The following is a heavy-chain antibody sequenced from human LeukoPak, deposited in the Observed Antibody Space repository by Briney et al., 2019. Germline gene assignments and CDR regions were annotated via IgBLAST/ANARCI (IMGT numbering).Heavy chain of an antibody. Sequence: GGSLRLSCAASGFTFSSHAMSWVRQAPGKGLEWVSSISGSGTRTYYADSVEGRFIISRDNYKSMLWLRTNSLRVEDTALYYCAKGSSSWPIQNWLDPWGQGVLVTVSS. V-gene: IGHV3-23*01. CDR2: ISGSGTRT. J-gene: IGHJ5*02. CDR1: GFTFSSHA. D-gene: IGHD6-13*01. CDR3: AKGSSSWPIQNWLDP.